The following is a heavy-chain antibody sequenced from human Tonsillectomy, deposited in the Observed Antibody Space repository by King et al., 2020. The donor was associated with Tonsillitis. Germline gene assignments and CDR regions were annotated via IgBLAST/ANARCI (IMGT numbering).Heavy chain of an antibody. CDR1: GYSFTSYW. D-gene: IGHD3-10*01. Sequence: VQLVDSGAEVKKPGESLRISCKGSGYSFTSYWISWVRQMPGKGLEWMGRIAPSDSYTNYSPSFQGHVTISADKSISTSYLQWSSLMASDTAMYYCARHGGQWFGDLLVWGQGTLVTVSS. CDR3: ARHGGQWFGDLLV. CDR2: IAPSDSYT. J-gene: IGHJ4*02. V-gene: IGHV5-10-1*03.